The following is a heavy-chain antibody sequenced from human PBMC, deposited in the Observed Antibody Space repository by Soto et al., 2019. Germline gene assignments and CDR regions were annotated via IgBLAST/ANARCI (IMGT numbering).Heavy chain of an antibody. D-gene: IGHD3-22*01. CDR3: ARVSGAGYYDRTCYFDY. CDR1: GFSFSSYG. Sequence: GGSLRLSCAASGFSFSSYGMHWVRQAPGKGLEWVAGIWYDGSNKYYEDSAKGRFTISRDNSMNTLYLEMNSLRAEDTAVYYCARVSGAGYYDRTCYFDYWGQGTLVTVSS. CDR2: IWYDGSNK. J-gene: IGHJ4*02. V-gene: IGHV3-33*01.